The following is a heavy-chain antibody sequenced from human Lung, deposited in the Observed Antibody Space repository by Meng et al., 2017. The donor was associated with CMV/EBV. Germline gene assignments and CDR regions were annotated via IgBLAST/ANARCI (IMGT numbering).Heavy chain of an antibody. CDR3: AIPNGDGYNAFDS. V-gene: IGHV4-34*01. D-gene: IGHD5-24*01. CDR2: INHGGGT. CDR1: GGPFNTYY. J-gene: IGHJ4*01. Sequence: SETLSLXCYVSGGPFNTYYWSWIRQPPGKGLEWIGNINHGGGTNYNPSLKSRVTILVDKSTNQFSLRVSSVTAADTAVYYCAIPNGDGYNAFDSWGQGALVTVSS.